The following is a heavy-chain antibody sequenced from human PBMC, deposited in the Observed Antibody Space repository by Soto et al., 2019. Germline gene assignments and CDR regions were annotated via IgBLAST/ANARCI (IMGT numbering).Heavy chain of an antibody. V-gene: IGHV4-39*01. CDR1: DDSIRCSNYH. CDR3: VSIVLRLGELLPQSIKY. J-gene: IGHJ4*02. Sequence: SLTRCFTWTVSDDSIRCSNYHWGCIRQPPGQGLERFGSIYYSGSTYYNPSLKSRVTISVARSKKQFYLKLCSLSAPDTSLYYCVSIVLRLGELLPQSIKYWGQGTLVTVSS. D-gene: IGHD3-16*01. CDR2: IYYSGST.